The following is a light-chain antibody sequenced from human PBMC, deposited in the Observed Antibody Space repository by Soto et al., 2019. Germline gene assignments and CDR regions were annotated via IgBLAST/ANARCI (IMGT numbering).Light chain of an antibody. V-gene: IGLV2-11*01. CDR1: SSDVGGHNY. CDR2: DVT. J-gene: IGLJ1*01. CDR3: CSYAGSSTYV. Sequence: QSVLTQPRSVSGSPGQSVTISCTGTSSDVGGHNYVSWYQQHPGKAPKLVIFDVTRRPSEVPDRFSGSKSGNTASLTISGLQAEDEADYYCCSYAGSSTYVFGTGTKVTVL.